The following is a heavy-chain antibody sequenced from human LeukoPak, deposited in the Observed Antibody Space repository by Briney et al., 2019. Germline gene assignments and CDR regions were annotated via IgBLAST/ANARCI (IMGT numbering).Heavy chain of an antibody. Sequence: GGSLRLSCAASGFTFSIYWMSWVRQAPGKGLEWVANIKQDGSEKYYVDSVKGRFTISRDNAKNSLYLQMNSLRAEDTAVYYCASVGDPTYYYYYGMDVWGKGTTVTVSS. J-gene: IGHJ6*04. CDR3: ASVGDPTYYYYYGMDV. CDR2: IKQDGSEK. D-gene: IGHD3-16*01. CDR1: GFTFSIYW. V-gene: IGHV3-7*03.